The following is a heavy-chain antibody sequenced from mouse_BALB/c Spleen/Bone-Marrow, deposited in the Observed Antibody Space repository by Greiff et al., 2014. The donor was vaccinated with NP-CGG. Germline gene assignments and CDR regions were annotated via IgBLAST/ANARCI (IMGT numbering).Heavy chain of an antibody. J-gene: IGHJ2*01. CDR1: GYTFTTFW. CDR3: TRSRGYFDY. CDR2: IYPSDTYT. V-gene: IGHV1-69*02. Sequence: QVQLQQPGAELVRPGASVKLSCKASGYTFTTFWINWVKQRPGQGLEWIGNIYPSDTYTNYSQDFKDKVTLTVDKSSSTAYMQLSSPTSEDSAVYYCTRSRGYFDYWGQGTTLTVSS.